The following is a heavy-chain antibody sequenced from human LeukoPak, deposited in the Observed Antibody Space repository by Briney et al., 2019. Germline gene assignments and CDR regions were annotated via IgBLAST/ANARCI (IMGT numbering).Heavy chain of an antibody. CDR3: ARTLRYYYDNSGTTFDP. D-gene: IGHD3-22*01. CDR2: TYYRSKWYN. CDR1: GDSVSSNSAA. Sequence: SQTLSLTCAISGDSVSSNSAAWNWIRQSPSRGLEWLGRTYYRSKWYNDYAVSLKSRITINPDTSKNQFSLQLNSVTPEDTAVYYCARTLRYYYDNSGTTFDPWGQGTLVTVSS. J-gene: IGHJ5*02. V-gene: IGHV6-1*01.